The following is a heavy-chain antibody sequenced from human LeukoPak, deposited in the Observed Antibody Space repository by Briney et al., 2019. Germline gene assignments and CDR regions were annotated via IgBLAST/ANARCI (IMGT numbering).Heavy chain of an antibody. D-gene: IGHD3-10*01. CDR2: IYYTGST. CDR3: ARDRGGGSGSYWGLNWFDP. Sequence: PSETLSLTCTLSVGSISGHYWNCIRQPPGKGLEWVGYIYYTGSTNYNPILYSRVTIALDTSKKQFSLKLDSVTAADTAVYYCARDRGGGSGSYWGLNWFDPWGQGTLVTVSS. J-gene: IGHJ5*02. CDR1: VGSISGHY. V-gene: IGHV4-59*11.